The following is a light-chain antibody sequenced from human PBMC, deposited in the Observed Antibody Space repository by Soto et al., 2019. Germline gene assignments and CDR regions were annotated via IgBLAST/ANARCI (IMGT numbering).Light chain of an antibody. CDR3: SSYTITNTHV. CDR2: EVS. J-gene: IGLJ3*02. CDR1: SSDVGGYNY. Sequence: QSALTQPASVSGSPGQSITISCTGTSSDVGGYNYVSWYQQYPGKAPKLMIYEVSNRPSGVSNRFSGSKYGNTASLTISGLQSEDEADYYCSSYTITNTHVFGGGTKLTVL. V-gene: IGLV2-14*01.